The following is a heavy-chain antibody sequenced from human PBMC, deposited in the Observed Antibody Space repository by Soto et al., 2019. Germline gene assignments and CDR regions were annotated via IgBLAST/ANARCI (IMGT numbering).Heavy chain of an antibody. J-gene: IGHJ6*02. CDR1: GFTFSSYS. D-gene: IGHD2-15*01. CDR2: ISSSSSYI. Sequence: PGGSLRLSCAASGFTFSSYSMNWVRQAPGKGLEWVSSISSSSSYIYYADSVKGRFTISRDNAKSSLYLQMNSLRAEDTDVYYCARDGGCSGGSCYFSYYYYAMDVWGQGTTVTVSS. CDR3: ARDGGCSGGSCYFSYYYYAMDV. V-gene: IGHV3-21*01.